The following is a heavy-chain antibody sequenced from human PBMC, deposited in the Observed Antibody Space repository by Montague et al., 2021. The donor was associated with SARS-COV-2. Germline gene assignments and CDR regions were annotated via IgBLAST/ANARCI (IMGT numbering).Heavy chain of an antibody. J-gene: IGHJ6*02. CDR2: MYYSGST. D-gene: IGHD3-10*01. V-gene: IGHV4-39*07. Sequence: SETLSLTCTVSGGSISSSNYYWGWIRQPPGKGLEWIGNMYYSGSTYYNPSLKSRVTISIDTSKNQFSLKLSSVTAADTAVYYCARDDIVFQGVMKGMDVWGQGTTVTVSS. CDR3: ARDDIVFQGVMKGMDV. CDR1: GGSISSSNYY.